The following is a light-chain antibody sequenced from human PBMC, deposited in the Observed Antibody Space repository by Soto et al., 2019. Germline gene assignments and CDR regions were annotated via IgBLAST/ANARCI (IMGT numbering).Light chain of an antibody. Sequence: DVVMTQSPLSLPVTLGQPASISCRSSQSLVHSDGKTYLNWFQQRPGQSPRRLIYKVSNRDSGVPDRFSGRGAGTDFKLKISSVEAEDVGVYYCIQGTHGPPHTFGQGTKLEIK. J-gene: IGKJ2*01. V-gene: IGKV2-30*02. CDR2: KVS. CDR3: IQGTHGPPHT. CDR1: QSLVHSDGKTY.